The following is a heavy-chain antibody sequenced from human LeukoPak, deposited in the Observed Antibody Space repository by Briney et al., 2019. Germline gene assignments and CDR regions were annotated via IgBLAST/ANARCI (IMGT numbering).Heavy chain of an antibody. D-gene: IGHD1-1*01. J-gene: IGHJ6*02. Sequence: SETLSLTCTVSGGSISSGDYYWSWIRQPPGKGLEWIGYTYHSGGIYYNPSLKSRVTISVDTSRNQFSLKLSSVTAADPAVYFCARGQLERISGYYYGMDVWGQGTTVTVSS. CDR3: ARGQLERISGYYYGMDV. CDR2: TYHSGGI. CDR1: GGSISSGDYY. V-gene: IGHV4-30-4*02.